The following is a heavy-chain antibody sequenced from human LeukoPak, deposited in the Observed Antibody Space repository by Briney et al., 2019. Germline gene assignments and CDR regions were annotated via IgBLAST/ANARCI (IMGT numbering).Heavy chain of an antibody. V-gene: IGHV1-69*13. Sequence: SVKVSCKASGGTFSSYAISWVRQAPGQGLEWMGGIIPILGTANYAQKFQGRVTITADESTSTAYMELSSLRSEDTAVYYCARGGLSGYDLNDRGQGTLVTVSS. CDR3: ARGGLSGYDLND. CDR1: GGTFSSYA. J-gene: IGHJ4*02. D-gene: IGHD5-12*01. CDR2: IIPILGTA.